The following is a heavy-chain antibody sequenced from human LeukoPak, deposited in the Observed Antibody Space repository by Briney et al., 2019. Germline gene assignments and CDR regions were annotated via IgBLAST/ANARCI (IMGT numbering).Heavy chain of an antibody. V-gene: IGHV3-66*01. D-gene: IGHD6-19*01. CDR2: FYSGGDT. J-gene: IGHJ4*02. Sequence: GGSLRLSCAASGFTVSSNYMSWVRQAPGKGLECVSVFYSGGDTYYADSVKGRFTISRDNSKNMVYLQMNSLRAEDTAVYYCARDSAAYSSGWYYFDYWGQGTLVTVSS. CDR1: GFTVSSNY. CDR3: ARDSAAYSSGWYYFDY.